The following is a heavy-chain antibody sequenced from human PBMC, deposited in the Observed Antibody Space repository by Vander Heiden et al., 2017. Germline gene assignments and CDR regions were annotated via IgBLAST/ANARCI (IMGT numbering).Heavy chain of an antibody. CDR3: ARVSITIFGVVTCNYYYYYGMDV. CDR2: ISYDGSNK. Sequence: QAPGKGLEWVAVISYDGSNKYYADSVKGRFTISRDNSKNTLYLQMNSLRAEDTAVYYCARVSITIFGVVTCNYYYYYGMDVWGQGTTVTVYS. D-gene: IGHD3-3*01. V-gene: IGHV3-30*04. J-gene: IGHJ6*02.